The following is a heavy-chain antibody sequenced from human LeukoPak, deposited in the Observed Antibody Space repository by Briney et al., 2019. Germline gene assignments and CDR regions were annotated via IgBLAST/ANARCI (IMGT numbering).Heavy chain of an antibody. Sequence: GGSLRLSCAASGFTSSSYSMNWVRQAPGKGLEWVSYISSSSSTIYYADSVKGRFTISRDNAKNSLYLQMNSLRDEDTAVYYCASAPSYYDSSGYYYWGQGTLVTVSS. D-gene: IGHD3-22*01. CDR2: ISSSSSTI. V-gene: IGHV3-48*02. CDR1: GFTSSSYS. CDR3: ASAPSYYDSSGYYY. J-gene: IGHJ4*02.